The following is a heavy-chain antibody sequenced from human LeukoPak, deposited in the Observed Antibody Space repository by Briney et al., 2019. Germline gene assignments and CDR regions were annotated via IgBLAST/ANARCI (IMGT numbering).Heavy chain of an antibody. V-gene: IGHV4-31*03. CDR2: ISYSGST. CDR3: TRYFDWLLSRDAFDI. J-gene: IGHJ3*02. CDR1: GGSISSGGYY. Sequence: SQTLSLTCTVSGGSISSGGYYWSWIRQHPGKGLEWIGYISYSGSTYYNPSLKSRVTISVDTSKNQFSLKLSSVTAADTAVYYCTRYFDWLLSRDAFDIWGQGTMVTVSS. D-gene: IGHD3-9*01.